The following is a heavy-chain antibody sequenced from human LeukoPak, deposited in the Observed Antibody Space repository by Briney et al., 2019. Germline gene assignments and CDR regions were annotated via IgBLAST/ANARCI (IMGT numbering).Heavy chain of an antibody. J-gene: IGHJ4*02. CDR3: ARNYYGSGTYQLFDY. D-gene: IGHD3-10*01. V-gene: IGHV3-11*04. CDR2: ISHSSSNI. Sequence: GGSLRLSCAASGFTFSDYYMSWIRQAPGKGLEWVSSISHSSSNIYYADSVKGRFTISRDNAQNSLFLHMDSLRAEDMAVYYCARNYYGSGTYQLFDYWGQGTLVTVSS. CDR1: GFTFSDYY.